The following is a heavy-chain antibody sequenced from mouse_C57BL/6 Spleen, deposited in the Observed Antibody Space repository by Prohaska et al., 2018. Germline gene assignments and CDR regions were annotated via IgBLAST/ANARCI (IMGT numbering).Heavy chain of an antibody. V-gene: IGHV1-15*01. J-gene: IGHJ2*01. CDR3: TRSNWDY. Sequence: CKASGYTFTDYEMHWVKQTPVHGLEWIGAIDPETGGTAYNQKFKGKAILTADKSSSTAYMELRSLTSEDSAVYYCTRSNWDYWGQGTTLTVSS. CDR1: GYTFTDYE. D-gene: IGHD4-1*01. CDR2: IDPETGGT.